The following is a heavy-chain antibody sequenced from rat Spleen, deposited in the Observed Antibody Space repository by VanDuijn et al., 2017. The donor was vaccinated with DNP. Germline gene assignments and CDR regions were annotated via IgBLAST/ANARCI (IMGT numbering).Heavy chain of an antibody. CDR2: INSEGST. J-gene: IGHJ2*01. D-gene: IGHD5-1*01. Sequence: EVQLQESGPGLVKSSQSLSLTCSVTGYSITSNFRWSWIRKFPGNKLEWMGYINSEGSTNYNPSLKSRISITRDTSKNQFVLQVNSVTPEDSATYYCAIQLGVFDYWGQGVMVTVSS. V-gene: IGHV3-3*01. CDR1: GYSITSNFR. CDR3: AIQLGVFDY.